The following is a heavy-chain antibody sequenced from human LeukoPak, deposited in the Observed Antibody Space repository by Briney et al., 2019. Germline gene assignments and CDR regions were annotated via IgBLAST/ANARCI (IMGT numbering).Heavy chain of an antibody. CDR2: INHSGST. CDR3: ARDRRDFRTDYYYGMDV. Sequence: PSETLSLTCAVYGGSFSGYYWSWIRQPPGKGLEWIGEINHSGSTNYNPSLKSRVTISVDTSKNQFSLKLSSVTAADTAVYYCARDRRDFRTDYYYGMDVWGQGTTVTVSS. V-gene: IGHV4-34*09. CDR1: GGSFSGYY. J-gene: IGHJ6*02. D-gene: IGHD3-3*01.